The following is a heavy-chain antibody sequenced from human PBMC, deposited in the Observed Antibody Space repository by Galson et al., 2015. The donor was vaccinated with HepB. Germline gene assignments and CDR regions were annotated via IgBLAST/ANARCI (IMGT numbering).Heavy chain of an antibody. D-gene: IGHD6-6*01. CDR3: TSYSSSPQDY. V-gene: IGHV3-73*01. Sequence: SLRLSCAASGFTFSGSAMHWVRQASGKGLEWVGRIRSKANSYATAYAASVKGRFTISRDDSKNTAYLQMNSLKTEDTAVYYCTSYSSSPQDYWGQGTLVTVSS. CDR1: GFTFSGSA. J-gene: IGHJ4*02. CDR2: IRSKANSYAT.